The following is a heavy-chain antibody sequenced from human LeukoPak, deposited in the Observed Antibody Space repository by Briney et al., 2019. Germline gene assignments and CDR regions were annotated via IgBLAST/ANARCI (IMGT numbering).Heavy chain of an antibody. J-gene: IGHJ4*02. D-gene: IGHD5-24*01. CDR2: IYTSGST. Sequence: SETLSLTCTVSGGSISSYYWSWIRQPAGKGLEWIGLIYTSGSTNYNPSLKSRITMSVDTSKSQFSLKLSSVTAADTAVYYCVRDKSRDGYNYYFDSWGQGTLVIVSS. CDR1: GGSISSYY. V-gene: IGHV4-4*07. CDR3: VRDKSRDGYNYYFDS.